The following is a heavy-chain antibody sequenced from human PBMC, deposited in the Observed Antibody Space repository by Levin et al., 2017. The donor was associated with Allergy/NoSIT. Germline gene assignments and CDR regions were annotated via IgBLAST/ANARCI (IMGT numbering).Heavy chain of an antibody. CDR2: ISGSGGST. V-gene: IGHV3-23*01. J-gene: IGHJ5*02. D-gene: IGHD6-13*01. Sequence: ETLSLTCAASGFTFSSYAMSWVRQAPGKGLEWVSAISGSGGSTYYADSVKGRFTISRDNSKNTLYLQMNSLRAEDTAVYYCATPGIAAADFDPWGQGTLVTVSS. CDR1: GFTFSSYA. CDR3: ATPGIAAADFDP.